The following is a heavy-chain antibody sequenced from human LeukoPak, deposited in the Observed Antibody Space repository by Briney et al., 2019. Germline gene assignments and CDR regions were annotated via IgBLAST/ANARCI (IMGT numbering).Heavy chain of an antibody. CDR3: ASASGYYAPPDY. Sequence: ASVKVSCKASGYAFTRYYIHWVRQAPGQGHEWMGIINPSGGGTSNAQKFQGRVTTTRDTSTSTVYMEVSSLTSEDTAVYYCASASGYYAPPDYWGQGTMVTVSS. J-gene: IGHJ4*02. D-gene: IGHD3-22*01. V-gene: IGHV1-46*01. CDR2: INPSGGGT. CDR1: GYAFTRYY.